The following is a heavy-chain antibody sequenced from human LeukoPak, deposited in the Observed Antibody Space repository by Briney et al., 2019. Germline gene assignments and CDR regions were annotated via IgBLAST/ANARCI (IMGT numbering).Heavy chain of an antibody. D-gene: IGHD6-13*01. V-gene: IGHV1-18*01. CDR3: ATALYSSSWYSQFDY. CDR1: GYTFTSYG. J-gene: IGHJ4*02. Sequence: GASVKVSFKASGYTFTSYGISWVRQAPGQGLEWMGWISAYNGNTNYAQKLQGRVTMTTDTSTSTAYMELRSLRSDDTAVYYCATALYSSSWYSQFDYWGQGTLVTVSS. CDR2: ISAYNGNT.